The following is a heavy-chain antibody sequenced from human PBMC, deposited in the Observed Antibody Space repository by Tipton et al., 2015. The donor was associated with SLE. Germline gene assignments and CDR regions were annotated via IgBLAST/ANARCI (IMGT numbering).Heavy chain of an antibody. V-gene: IGHV4-34*01. CDR1: GGSFSGYY. J-gene: IGHJ2*01. CDR2: INHSGST. Sequence: TLSLTCAVYGGSFSGYYWSWIRQPPGKRLEWIGEINHSGSTNYNPSLKSRVTISVDTSKNQFSLKLSSVTAADTAVYYCARGTRDTGGYFDLWGRGTLVTVSS. D-gene: IGHD5-18*01. CDR3: ARGTRDTGGYFDL.